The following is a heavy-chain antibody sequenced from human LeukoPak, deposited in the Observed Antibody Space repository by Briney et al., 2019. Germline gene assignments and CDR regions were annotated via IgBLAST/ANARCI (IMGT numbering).Heavy chain of an antibody. CDR3: ARGSSEGGGWYSAENNWFDP. CDR2: MHTSGST. J-gene: IGHJ5*02. CDR1: GGSIRSYY. V-gene: IGHV4-4*07. D-gene: IGHD6-19*01. Sequence: SETLSLTCSVSGGSIRSYYWSWIRQPAGKGLEWIGRMHTSGSTNYNPSLKSRVTLSVDTSKNQFSLKLTSVTAADTAVYFCARGSSEGGGWYSAENNWFDPWGQGTLVTVSS.